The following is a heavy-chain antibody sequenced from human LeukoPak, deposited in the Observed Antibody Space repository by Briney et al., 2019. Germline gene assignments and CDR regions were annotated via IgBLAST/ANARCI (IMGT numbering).Heavy chain of an antibody. CDR2: ISGSGGST. V-gene: IGHV3-23*01. D-gene: IGHD3-10*01. J-gene: IGHJ6*02. CDR3: ARGLRPITMVRGVTIYYYGMDV. Sequence: PGGSLRLSCAASGFTFSSYSMNWVRQAPGKGLEWVSAISGSGGSTYYADSVKGRFTISRDNSKNTLYLQMNSLRAEDTAVYYCARGLRPITMVRGVTIYYYGMDVWGQGTTVTVSS. CDR1: GFTFSSYS.